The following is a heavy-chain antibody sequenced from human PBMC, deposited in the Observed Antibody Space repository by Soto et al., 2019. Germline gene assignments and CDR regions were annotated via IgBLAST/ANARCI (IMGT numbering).Heavy chain of an antibody. Sequence: ASVKVSCKASGYTFTSYAIHWVRQAPGPRLEWMGWINAGNGNTKYSQKFQGRVTITRDTSASTAYMELSSLRSEDTAVYYCARDPEPYYYDSSGFPPGYWGQGTLVTVSS. D-gene: IGHD3-22*01. CDR1: GYTFTSYA. J-gene: IGHJ4*02. CDR3: ARDPEPYYYDSSGFPPGY. CDR2: INAGNGNT. V-gene: IGHV1-3*01.